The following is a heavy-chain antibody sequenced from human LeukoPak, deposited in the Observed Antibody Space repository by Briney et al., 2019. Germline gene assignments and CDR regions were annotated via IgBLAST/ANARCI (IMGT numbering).Heavy chain of an antibody. CDR1: GNYW. Sequence: GGSLRLSCAASGNYWMHWVRQVPGKGLVWVSHINSDGSWTSYADSVKGRFTISRDNPKNTLYLQMNTLRAEDTAVYYCTKTGGPWDWGQGTLVTVSS. CDR3: TKTGGPWD. D-gene: IGHD7-27*01. V-gene: IGHV3-74*01. CDR2: INSDGSWT. J-gene: IGHJ4*02.